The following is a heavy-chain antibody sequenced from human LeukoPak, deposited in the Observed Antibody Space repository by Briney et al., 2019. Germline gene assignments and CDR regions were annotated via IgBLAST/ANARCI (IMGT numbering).Heavy chain of an antibody. J-gene: IGHJ6*02. CDR3: AKEVRGVSDYYYYYGMDV. D-gene: IGHD3-10*01. Sequence: SGGSLRLSCAASGFTFDDYAMHWVRQAPGKGLEWVSGISWNSGSIGYADSVKGRFTISRDNAKNSLYLQMNSLRAEDTALYYCAKEVRGVSDYYYYYGMDVWGQGTTVTVSS. CDR2: ISWNSGSI. V-gene: IGHV3-9*01. CDR1: GFTFDDYA.